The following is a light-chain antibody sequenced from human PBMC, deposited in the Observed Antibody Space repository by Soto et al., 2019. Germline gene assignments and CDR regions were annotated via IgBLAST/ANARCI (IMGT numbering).Light chain of an antibody. CDR3: QQRSNWPRT. V-gene: IGKV3-11*01. Sequence: EIVLTQSPATLSLSPGERATLSCRASQSVSSYLAWYQQKPGQAPRLLLYEASNRATGIPARFSGSGSGTDFTITISSLEPEDFAVYYCQQRSNWPRTFGGGTKVEIK. CDR1: QSVSSY. J-gene: IGKJ4*01. CDR2: EAS.